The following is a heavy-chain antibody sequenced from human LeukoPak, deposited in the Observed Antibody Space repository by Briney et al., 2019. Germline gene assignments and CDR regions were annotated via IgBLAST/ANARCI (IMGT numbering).Heavy chain of an antibody. J-gene: IGHJ4*02. Sequence: SETLSLTCAVYGGSFSGYYWSWIRQPPGKGLEWIGEINHSGSTNYNPSLKSRVTISVDTSKNQFSLKLSSVTAADTAVYYCARSYGGNSLSFDYWGQGTLVTVSS. D-gene: IGHD4-23*01. V-gene: IGHV4-34*01. CDR3: ARSYGGNSLSFDY. CDR1: GGSFSGYY. CDR2: INHSGST.